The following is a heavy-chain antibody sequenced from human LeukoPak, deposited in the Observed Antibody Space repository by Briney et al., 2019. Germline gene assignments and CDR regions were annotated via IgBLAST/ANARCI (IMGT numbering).Heavy chain of an antibody. D-gene: IGHD3-3*01. CDR1: TFTVASNY. CDR2: ISGSGGST. CDR3: AKDGLEATPLFDY. Sequence: GGSLRLSCAVSTFTVASNYMSWVRQAPGKGLEWVSAISGSGGSTYYADSVKGRFTISRDNSKNTLYLQMNSLRAEDTAVYYCAKDGLEATPLFDYWGQGTLVTVSS. J-gene: IGHJ4*02. V-gene: IGHV3-23*01.